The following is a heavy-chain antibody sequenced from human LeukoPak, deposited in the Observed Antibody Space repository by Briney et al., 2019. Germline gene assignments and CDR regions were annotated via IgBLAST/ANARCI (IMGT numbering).Heavy chain of an antibody. CDR3: AKDVWPLIEAAGPAVPFEY. CDR2: ISSSGGST. D-gene: IGHD6-13*01. J-gene: IGHJ4*02. V-gene: IGHV3-23*01. Sequence: GRSLRPSCAPSGFTFRSYAICWVRQAPGGGLEWVSAISSSGGSTYYADSVKGRFTISRDNSKITLHLQMNSLRAEDTAVYYCAKDVWPLIEAAGPAVPFEYWGQGTLVTVSS. CDR1: GFTFRSYA.